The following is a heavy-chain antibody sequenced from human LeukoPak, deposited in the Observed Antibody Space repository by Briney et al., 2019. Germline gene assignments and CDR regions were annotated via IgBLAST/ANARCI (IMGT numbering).Heavy chain of an antibody. Sequence: GGSVRLSCAASGFTFSSYAMSWVRQAPGKGLEWVSYISYSSSTIYYADSVKGRFTISRDNAKNALYLQMNSLRDEDTAVYYCARDERAGSGLYFVYWGQGTLLTVSS. J-gene: IGHJ4*02. D-gene: IGHD6-19*01. V-gene: IGHV3-48*02. CDR2: ISYSSSTI. CDR3: ARDERAGSGLYFVY. CDR1: GFTFSSYA.